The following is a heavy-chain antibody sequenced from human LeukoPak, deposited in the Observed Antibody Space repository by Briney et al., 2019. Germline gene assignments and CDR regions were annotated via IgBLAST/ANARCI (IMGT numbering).Heavy chain of an antibody. Sequence: GGSLRLSCAASGFTVSSNYMSWVRQAPGKGLEWVSVIYNGGSTYYADSVKGRFTISRDNSKNTLYLQMNSLRAEDTAVYYCARLYYYGRAGDYWGQGTLVTVSS. D-gene: IGHD3-10*01. CDR1: GFTVSSNY. V-gene: IGHV3-53*01. CDR3: ARLYYYGRAGDY. J-gene: IGHJ4*02. CDR2: IYNGGST.